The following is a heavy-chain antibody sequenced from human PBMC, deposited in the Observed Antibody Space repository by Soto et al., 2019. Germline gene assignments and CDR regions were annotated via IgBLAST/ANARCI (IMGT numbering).Heavy chain of an antibody. D-gene: IGHD1-26*01. Sequence: SVKVSCKASGYTFTSYGISWLRQAPGQALEWMGWISAYNGNTNYAQKLQGRVTMTTDTSTSTAYMELRSLRSDDTAVYYCAMSCVGAEWVCLDYWGQGTLVTVSS. CDR3: AMSCVGAEWVCLDY. CDR2: ISAYNGNT. CDR1: GYTFTSYG. V-gene: IGHV1-18*01. J-gene: IGHJ4*02.